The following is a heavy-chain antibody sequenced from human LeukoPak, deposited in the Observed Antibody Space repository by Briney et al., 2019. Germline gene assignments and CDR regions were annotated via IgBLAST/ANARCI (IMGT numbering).Heavy chain of an antibody. CDR2: ISYDGSNK. CDR1: GFTFSSYA. Sequence: GRSLRLSCAASGFTFSSYAVHWVRQAPGKGLEWVAFISYDGSNKCYADSVKGRFTISRDNSRNTLYLQMNSLRAEDTAVYYCAREGASDSSGSTFDYWGQGTLVTVSS. J-gene: IGHJ4*02. V-gene: IGHV3-30*04. CDR3: AREGASDSSGSTFDY. D-gene: IGHD3-22*01.